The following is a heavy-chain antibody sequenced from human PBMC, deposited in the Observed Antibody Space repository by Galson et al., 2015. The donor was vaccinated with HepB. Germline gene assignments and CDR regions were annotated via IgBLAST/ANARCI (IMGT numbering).Heavy chain of an antibody. CDR3: AKDWPSIRHYYDSSGHGPCDY. CDR1: GFTFSSYG. D-gene: IGHD3-22*01. Sequence: SLRLSCAASGFTFSSYGMHWVRQAPGKGLEWVAVISYDGSNKYYADSVKGRFTISRDNSKNTLYLQMNSLRAEDTAVYYRAKDWPSIRHYYDSSGHGPCDYWGQGTLVTVSS. J-gene: IGHJ4*02. CDR2: ISYDGSNK. V-gene: IGHV3-30*18.